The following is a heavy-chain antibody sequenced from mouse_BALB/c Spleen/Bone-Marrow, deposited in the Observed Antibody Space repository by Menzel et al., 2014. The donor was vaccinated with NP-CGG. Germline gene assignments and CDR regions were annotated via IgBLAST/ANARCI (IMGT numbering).Heavy chain of an antibody. CDR2: IDPANGNT. D-gene: IGHD2-14*01. CDR3: ASYRYALNFHV. Sequence: EVTLMESGAELVTPGASVKLSCTASGFNIKDTYMHWVKQRPEQGLEWIGRIDPANGNTKYDPKFQGKATITADTSSNTAYLQLSSLTSEDTAVYYCASYRYALNFHVSGAGTPVPFTS. CDR1: GFNIKDTY. J-gene: IGHJ1*01. V-gene: IGHV14-3*02.